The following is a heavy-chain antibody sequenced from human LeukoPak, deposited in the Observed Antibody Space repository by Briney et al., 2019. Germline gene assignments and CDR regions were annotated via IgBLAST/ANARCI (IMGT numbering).Heavy chain of an antibody. CDR3: RGYYYDSSGHYLVDY. Sequence: PGGSLRLSCAASGFTFSGSAMHWVRQASGKGLEWVGRIRSKANSYATAYAASVKGRFTISRDDSKNTAYLQMNSLKTEDTAVYYCRGYYYDSSGHYLVDYWGQGTLVTVSS. J-gene: IGHJ4*02. V-gene: IGHV3-73*01. CDR2: IRSKANSYAT. CDR1: GFTFSGSA. D-gene: IGHD3-22*01.